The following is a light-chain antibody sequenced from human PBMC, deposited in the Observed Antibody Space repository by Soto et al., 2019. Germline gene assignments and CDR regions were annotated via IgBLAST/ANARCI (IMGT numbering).Light chain of an antibody. CDR1: QSISSW. CDR2: DAS. Sequence: ILMTPYKSTLSATVGDRVTIPCRASQSISSWLAWYQQKPGKAPKLLIYDASSLESGVPSRFSGSGSGTEFTLTITSLQPDDFATYYCQQYNSYPWPFGQG. V-gene: IGKV1-5*01. CDR3: QQYNSYPWP. J-gene: IGKJ1*01.